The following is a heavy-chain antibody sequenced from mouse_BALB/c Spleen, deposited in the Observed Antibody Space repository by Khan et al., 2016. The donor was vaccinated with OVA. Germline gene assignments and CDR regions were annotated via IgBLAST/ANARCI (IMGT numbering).Heavy chain of an antibody. CDR2: INTYIGEP. CDR3: ARVGHSGTMDY. D-gene: IGHD3-1*01. CDR1: GYTFTNYG. V-gene: IGHV9-3-1*01. J-gene: IGHJ4*01. Sequence: QVQLKESGPELKKPGETVKISCKASGYTFTNYGMNWAKQAPGKGLKWMGWINTYIGEPTYADDFKGRFAFSLETSASTAYLQINNLKNEDTATYFCARVGHSGTMDYWGQGTSVTVSS.